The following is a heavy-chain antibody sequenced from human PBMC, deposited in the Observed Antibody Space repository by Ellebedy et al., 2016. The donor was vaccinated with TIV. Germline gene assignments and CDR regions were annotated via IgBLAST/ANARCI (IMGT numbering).Heavy chain of an antibody. V-gene: IGHV1-18*04. J-gene: IGHJ3*02. CDR2: ISGHKPDT. Sequence: ASVKVSCKASGYTFSSYGISWVRQAPGQGLEWMGWISGHKPDTNRAQKFQGRVTMTTGTSTSTAYMELRSLRSDDTAVYYCARDFYETDHWFDTFDIWGQGTMVAVSS. D-gene: IGHD2/OR15-2a*01. CDR3: ARDFYETDHWFDTFDI. CDR1: GYTFSSYG.